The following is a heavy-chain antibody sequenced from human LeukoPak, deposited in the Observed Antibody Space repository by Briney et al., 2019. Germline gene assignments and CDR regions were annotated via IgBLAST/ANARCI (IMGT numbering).Heavy chain of an antibody. Sequence: SQTLSLTCTVSGGSISSGSYYWSWIRQPAGTGLEWIGRIYTSGSTNYNPSLKSRVTMSVDTSKNQFSLKLSSVTAADTAVYYCARVSLWFGELAFDYWGQGTLVTVSS. D-gene: IGHD3-10*01. V-gene: IGHV4-61*02. CDR2: IYTSGST. CDR1: GGSISSGSYY. J-gene: IGHJ4*02. CDR3: ARVSLWFGELAFDY.